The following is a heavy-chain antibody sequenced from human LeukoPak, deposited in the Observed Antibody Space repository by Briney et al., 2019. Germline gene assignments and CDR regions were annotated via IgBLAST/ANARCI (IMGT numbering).Heavy chain of an antibody. D-gene: IGHD5-18*01. CDR2: ISYDGSNK. V-gene: IGHV3-30-3*01. Sequence: GGSLRLSCAASGFTFSSYAMHWVRQAPGKGLEWVAVISYDGSNKYYADSVKGRFTISRDNSKNTLCLQMNSLKAEDTAVYYCTTGAWIQLWLADYWGRGTLVTVSS. J-gene: IGHJ4*02. CDR3: TTGAWIQLWLADY. CDR1: GFTFSSYA.